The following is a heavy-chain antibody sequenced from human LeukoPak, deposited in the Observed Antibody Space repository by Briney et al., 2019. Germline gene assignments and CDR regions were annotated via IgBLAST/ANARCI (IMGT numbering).Heavy chain of an antibody. J-gene: IGHJ4*02. CDR3: AKVRVPFGSGSYHFDY. D-gene: IGHD3-10*01. Sequence: GGSLRLSCAASGFSFRTYGMNWVRQAPGKGLEWLSYISSDSSTKYYADSVKGRFTISRDNYKNTVYLHMNSLRVDDTAVYYCAKVRVPFGSGSYHFDYWGQGTLVTVSS. CDR2: ISSDSSTK. V-gene: IGHV3-48*01. CDR1: GFSFRTYG.